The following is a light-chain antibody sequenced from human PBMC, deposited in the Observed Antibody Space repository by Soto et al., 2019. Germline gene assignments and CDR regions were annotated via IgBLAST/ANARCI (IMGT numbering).Light chain of an antibody. CDR3: SSYTSSSTLG. V-gene: IGLV2-14*01. Sequence: QSALTQPASVSGSPGQSITISCTGTSSDIGGYNYVSWYQQHPGKAPRLMLSEVSNRPSWVSNRFSGSKSGNTASLTISGLQAEDEADYYCSSYTSSSTLGFGEGTKVTVL. J-gene: IGLJ3*02. CDR2: EVS. CDR1: SSDIGGYNY.